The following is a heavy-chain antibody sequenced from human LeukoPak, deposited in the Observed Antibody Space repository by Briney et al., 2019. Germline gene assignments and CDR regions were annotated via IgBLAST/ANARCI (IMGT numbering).Heavy chain of an antibody. V-gene: IGHV1-46*01. CDR3: ARDLSLDCSGGSCSDY. CDR1: GYTFTSYY. Sequence: EASVKVSCKASGYTFTSYYMHWVRQAPGQGLEWMGIINPSGGSTSYAQKFQGRVTMTRDTSTSTVYMELSSLRSEDTAVYYCARDLSLDCSGGSCSDYWGQGTLVTVSS. D-gene: IGHD2-15*01. CDR2: INPSGGST. J-gene: IGHJ4*02.